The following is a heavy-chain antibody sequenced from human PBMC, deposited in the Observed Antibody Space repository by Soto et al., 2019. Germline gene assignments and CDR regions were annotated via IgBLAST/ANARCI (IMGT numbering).Heavy chain of an antibody. CDR2: ISWNSGSI. V-gene: IGHV3-9*01. CDR1: GFTFDDYA. D-gene: IGHD2-8*01. J-gene: IGHJ4*02. CDR3: AKDIRCISVRVPDY. Sequence: GGSLRLSCAASGFTFDDYAMHWVRQAPGKGLEWVSGISWNSGSIGYADSVKGRFTISRDNAKNSLYLQMNSLRAEDTALYYCAKDIRCISVRVPDYCGQCTLVPVS.